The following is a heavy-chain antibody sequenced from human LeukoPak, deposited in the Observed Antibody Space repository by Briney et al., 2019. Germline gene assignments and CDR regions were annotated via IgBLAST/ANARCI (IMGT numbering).Heavy chain of an antibody. Sequence: GGSLRPSCGASGFTFSTYAMSWVRQAPGRGLEWVSAISGSGCSTYYAYSVKGRFTSSRDNSKNTVNLQMNRLRDEDTAVYYCAKDGGSYSGTYGGAAEIDHWGQGTLVTVPS. CDR3: AKDGGSYSGTYGGAAEIDH. J-gene: IGHJ4*02. D-gene: IGHD1-26*01. CDR1: GFTFSTYA. CDR2: ISGSGCST. V-gene: IGHV3-23*01.